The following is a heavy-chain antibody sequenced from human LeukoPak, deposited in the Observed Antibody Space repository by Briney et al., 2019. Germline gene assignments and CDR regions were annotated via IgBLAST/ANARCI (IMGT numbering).Heavy chain of an antibody. J-gene: IGHJ5*02. Sequence: SETLSLTCTVSGHSIINSYYWGWIRQPPGKGLEWIGSIYHTGSTYYNPSLKSRVTISVDTSKNQFSLKLSSVTAADTAVYYCARDSDYGSGSNCFDPWGQGTLVTISS. V-gene: IGHV4-38-2*02. CDR1: GHSIINSYY. CDR2: IYHTGST. D-gene: IGHD3-10*01. CDR3: ARDSDYGSGSNCFDP.